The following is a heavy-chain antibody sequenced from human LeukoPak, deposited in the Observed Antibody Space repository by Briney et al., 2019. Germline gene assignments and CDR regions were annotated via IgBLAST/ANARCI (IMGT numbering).Heavy chain of an antibody. V-gene: IGHV3-53*01. J-gene: IGHJ4*02. CDR2: IYSGGST. CDR3: AREGDGNFDY. CDR1: GFTFSSYS. Sequence: GGSLRLSCAASGFTFSSYSMNWVRQAPGKGLEWVSDIYSGGSTYYADSVRGRFTISRDNSKNTLYLQMNSLRAEDTAVYYCAREGDGNFDYWGQGTLVTVSS. D-gene: IGHD5-24*01.